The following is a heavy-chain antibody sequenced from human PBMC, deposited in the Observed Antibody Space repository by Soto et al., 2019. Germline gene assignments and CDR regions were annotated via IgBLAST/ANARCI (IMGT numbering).Heavy chain of an antibody. V-gene: IGHV3-23*01. Sequence: EVQLLESGGGLVQPGGSLRLSCAASGFSFSTYSMSWVRQAPGKGLEWVSAISGRGDSTYHADSVKGRFTISRDNSKNTLYLQMNSVRAEDTAVYYCAKVAVCTRTTCPDWCDPWGQGILVTVCS. D-gene: IGHD2-8*01. CDR2: ISGRGDST. CDR3: AKVAVCTRTTCPDWCDP. J-gene: IGHJ5*02. CDR1: GFSFSTYS.